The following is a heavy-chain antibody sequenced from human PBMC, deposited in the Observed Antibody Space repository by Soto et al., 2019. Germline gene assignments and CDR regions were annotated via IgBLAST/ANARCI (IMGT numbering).Heavy chain of an antibody. Sequence: QVQLAQSGAEMTKPGSSVKVSCRASGGSFSDFAFSWVRPAPGQGLEWMGGIIPMFAATKYAQRLQDRVTITADESTNTVYLALNSLTSEDTAIYYCARGAIVAVPAALSSYHDYTNYRFDSWGQGTLVTVSS. CDR3: ARGAIVAVPAALSSYHDYTNYRFDS. J-gene: IGHJ4*02. D-gene: IGHD2-15*01. CDR1: GGSFSDFA. CDR2: IIPMFAAT. V-gene: IGHV1-69*01.